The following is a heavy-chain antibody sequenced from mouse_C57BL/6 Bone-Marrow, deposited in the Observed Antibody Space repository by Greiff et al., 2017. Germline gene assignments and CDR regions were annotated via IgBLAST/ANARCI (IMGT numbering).Heavy chain of an antibody. V-gene: IGHV1-55*01. J-gene: IGHJ1*03. CDR1: GYTFTSYW. CDR3: ARYLITTVVHWYFDV. Sequence: VQLQQPGAELVKPGASVKMSCKASGYTFTSYWITWVKQRPGQGLEWIGDIYPGSGSTNYNEKLKSKATLTVDTSSSTAYMQLSSLTSEDSAVYYCARYLITTVVHWYFDVWGTGTTVTVSS. D-gene: IGHD1-1*01. CDR2: IYPGSGST.